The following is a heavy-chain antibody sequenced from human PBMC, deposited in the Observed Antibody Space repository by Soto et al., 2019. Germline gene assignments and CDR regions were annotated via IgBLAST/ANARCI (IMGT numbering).Heavy chain of an antibody. J-gene: IGHJ4*02. V-gene: IGHV3-33*01. CDR3: ARDGVGATTYFCYFDY. CDR1: GFNFRGYG. D-gene: IGHD1-26*01. CDR2: TRHDGSNT. Sequence: QVQLVESGGGVVQPGRSLRLSCAASGFNFRGYGMHWVRQAPGKGLEWVAITRHDGSNTYYADSVRGRFTISRDNSKNTRYLQMNSLRVEDTAVYYCARDGVGATTYFCYFDYWGQGTPITVSS.